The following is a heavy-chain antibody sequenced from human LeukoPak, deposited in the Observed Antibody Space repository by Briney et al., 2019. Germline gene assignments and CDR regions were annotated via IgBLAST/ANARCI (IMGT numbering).Heavy chain of an antibody. CDR2: INHSGST. D-gene: IGHD4-17*01. Sequence: SETLSLTCAVYGGSFSGYYWSWIRQPPGKGLEWIGEINHSGSTNYNPSLKSRVTISVDTSKNQFSLKLSSVTAADTAVYYCARARYGDYSPTHACDIWGQGTMVTVSS. CDR3: ARARYGDYSPTHACDI. V-gene: IGHV4-34*01. CDR1: GGSFSGYY. J-gene: IGHJ3*02.